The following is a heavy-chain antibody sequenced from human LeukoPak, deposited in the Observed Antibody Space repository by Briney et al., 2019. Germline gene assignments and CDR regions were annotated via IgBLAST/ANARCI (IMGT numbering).Heavy chain of an antibody. J-gene: IGHJ5*02. V-gene: IGHV4-61*02. CDR1: DVSISSGNYY. CDR2: IYISGGT. D-gene: IGHD5-12*01. Sequence: PSETLSLTCTVSDVSISSGNYYWSWIRQPAGMGLEWIGRIYISGGTDYHPSLKSRLTISIDTSKNQFYLRLSSVTAADTAVYYCARVRRNSGNKYFDPWGQGTRVTVSS. CDR3: ARVRRNSGNKYFDP.